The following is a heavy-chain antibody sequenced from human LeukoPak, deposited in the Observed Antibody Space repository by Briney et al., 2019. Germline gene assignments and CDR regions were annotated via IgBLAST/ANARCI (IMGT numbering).Heavy chain of an antibody. D-gene: IGHD3-22*01. V-gene: IGHV1-46*01. CDR2: INPSGGST. CDR3: ARDSSGRSGSMDY. Sequence: ASVKVSCKASGYTFTSYYMHWVRQAPGQGLEWMGIINPSGGSTNYAQKFQGRVTMTRDTSTTTVYMGVSSLRSEDTAVYYCARDSSGRSGSMDYWGQGTLVTVSS. J-gene: IGHJ4*02. CDR1: GYTFTSYY.